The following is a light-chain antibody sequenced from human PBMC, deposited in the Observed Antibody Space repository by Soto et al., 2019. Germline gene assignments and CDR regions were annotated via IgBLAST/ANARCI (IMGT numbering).Light chain of an antibody. J-gene: IGKJ4*01. CDR1: QSVSSY. V-gene: IGKV3-11*01. Sequence: EIVLTQSPATLSLSPGERATLSCRASQSVSSYLAWYQQKPGQAPRLLIYDASNRATGIPARFSGSGSGTHFTLTIRSLEPEDFAVYYCQQRSNWPLTFGGGTKGEIK. CDR2: DAS. CDR3: QQRSNWPLT.